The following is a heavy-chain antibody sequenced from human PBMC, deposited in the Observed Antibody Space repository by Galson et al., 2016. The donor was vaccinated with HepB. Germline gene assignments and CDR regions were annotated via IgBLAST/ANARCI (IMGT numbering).Heavy chain of an antibody. J-gene: IGHJ5*02. CDR3: AHTQWFREIQVWFDP. V-gene: IGHV2-5*02. CDR2: ISWDDES. Sequence: PALVKPTQTLTLTCTFSGFSLNTYGVGVGWLRQPPGKALEWLAIISWDDESRYSPSLRSRLTITRDTPRNQVVLTMTNMDPVDTATYYCAHTQWFREIQVWFDPWGQGTLVAVSS. CDR1: GFSLNTYGVG. D-gene: IGHD3-10*01.